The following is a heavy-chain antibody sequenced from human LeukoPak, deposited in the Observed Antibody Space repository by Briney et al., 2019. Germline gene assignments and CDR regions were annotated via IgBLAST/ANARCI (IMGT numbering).Heavy chain of an antibody. V-gene: IGHV3-33*06. CDR1: GFTFSSYG. J-gene: IGHJ4*02. CDR3: AKDLFTQEDY. D-gene: IGHD3-16*01. CDR2: IWYDGSNK. Sequence: QSGGSLRLSCAASGFTFSSYGMHWVRQAPGKGLGWVAVIWYDGSNKYYADSVKGRLTISRDNSKNTLYLQMNSLRAEDTAVYYCAKDLFTQEDYWGQGTLVTVSS.